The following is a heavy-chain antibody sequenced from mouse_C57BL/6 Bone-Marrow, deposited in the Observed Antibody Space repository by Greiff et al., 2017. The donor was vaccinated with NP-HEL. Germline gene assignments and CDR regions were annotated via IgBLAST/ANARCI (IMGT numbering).Heavy chain of an antibody. CDR1: GFTFSDYG. V-gene: IGHV5-17*01. Sequence: EVKLMESGGGLVKPGGSLKLSCAASGFTFSDYGMHWVRQAPEKGLEWVAYISSGSSTIYYAGTVKGRFTISRDNAKNTLFLQMTSLRSEDTAMYYCARNLLLRHFDYWGQGTTLTVSS. J-gene: IGHJ2*01. CDR2: ISSGSSTI. D-gene: IGHD1-1*01. CDR3: ARNLLLRHFDY.